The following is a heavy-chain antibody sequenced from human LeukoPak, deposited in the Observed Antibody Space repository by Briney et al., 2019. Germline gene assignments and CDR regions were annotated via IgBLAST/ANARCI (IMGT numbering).Heavy chain of an antibody. Sequence: GGSLRLSCAASGFTFSSYAMSWVRQAPGKGLEWASAISGSGGSTYYADSVKGRFTISRDNSKNTLYLQMNSLRAEDTAVYYCAKDRGKGYYDSSGYFIDYWGQGTLVTVSS. J-gene: IGHJ4*02. CDR2: ISGSGGST. CDR1: GFTFSSYA. CDR3: AKDRGKGYYDSSGYFIDY. D-gene: IGHD3-22*01. V-gene: IGHV3-23*01.